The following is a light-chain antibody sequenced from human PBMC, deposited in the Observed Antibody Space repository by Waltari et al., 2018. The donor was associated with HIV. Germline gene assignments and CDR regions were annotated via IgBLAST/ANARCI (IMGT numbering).Light chain of an antibody. CDR1: DSNIGTHV. J-gene: IGLJ2*01. CDR3: QSYDSNLSGSI. V-gene: IGLV1-40*01. CDR2: NVN. Sequence: QSVLTQPPSVSGAPGQRVTLSCTGSDSNIGTHVVHWYQQLPGTAPQLLIYNVNNRPSGVPDRFSASKSGTSASLAISGLQAEDEADYYCQSYDSNLSGSIFGGGTKLTV.